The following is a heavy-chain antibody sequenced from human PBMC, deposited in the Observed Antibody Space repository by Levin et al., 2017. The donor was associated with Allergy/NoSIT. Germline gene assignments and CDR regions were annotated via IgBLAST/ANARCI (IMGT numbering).Heavy chain of an antibody. CDR3: ASWSPTRNWASDY. CDR1: GGSIRSSSYY. CDR2: IYYSGTT. J-gene: IGHJ4*02. Sequence: SQTLSLTCSVSGGSIRSSSYYWGWIRQPPGKGLEWIGSIYYSGTTYYNPSLNSRVTMSVDTSKSQFSLKLSSVTAADTAVYYCASWSPTRNWASDYWGQGTLVTVSS. D-gene: IGHD7-27*01. V-gene: IGHV4-39*01.